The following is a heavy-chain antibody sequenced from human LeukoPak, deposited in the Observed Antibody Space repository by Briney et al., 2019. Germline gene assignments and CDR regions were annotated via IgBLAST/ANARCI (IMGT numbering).Heavy chain of an antibody. CDR3: AKERSSSWYSVFDY. J-gene: IGHJ4*02. V-gene: IGHV3-23*01. CDR1: EFTFSNFA. CDR2: ISGSGGST. Sequence: GGSLRLSCAASEFTFSNFAMSWVRQAPGKGLEWVSAISGSGGSTYYADSVKGRFTISRDNFKNTLYLQMNSLRAEDTAVYYCAKERSSSWYSVFDYWGQGTLVTVSS. D-gene: IGHD6-13*01.